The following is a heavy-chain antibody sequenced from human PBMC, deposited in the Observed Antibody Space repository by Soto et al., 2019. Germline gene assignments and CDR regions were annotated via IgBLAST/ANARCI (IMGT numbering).Heavy chain of an antibody. CDR3: AKGHSSHFDY. J-gene: IGHJ4*02. V-gene: IGHV1-24*01. CDR1: GYTLTELS. CDR2: FDPEDGEI. Sequence: ASVKVSCKVSGYTLTELSMHWVRQAPGKVLEWMGGFDPEDGEIIYAQKFQGRVTTTEDTSPDTAYMELGSLRSEDTAVYYCAKGHSSHFDYWGQGTLVTVSS. D-gene: IGHD6-13*01.